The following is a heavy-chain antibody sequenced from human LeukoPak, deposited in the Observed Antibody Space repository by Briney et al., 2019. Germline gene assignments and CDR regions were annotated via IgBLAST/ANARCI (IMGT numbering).Heavy chain of an antibody. J-gene: IGHJ3*02. CDR3: ARIVVRRATLLDAFDT. V-gene: IGHV4-4*02. Sequence: SGTLSLTCAVSGGSISSNDWWSWVRQPPGKGLEWIGEVFHSGRPNYNPSLKSRVTISVDKSKNQFSLILSSVTAADTAVYYCARIVVRRATLLDAFDTWGRGTMVTVSS. CDR1: GGSISSNDW. D-gene: IGHD3-22*01. CDR2: VFHSGRP.